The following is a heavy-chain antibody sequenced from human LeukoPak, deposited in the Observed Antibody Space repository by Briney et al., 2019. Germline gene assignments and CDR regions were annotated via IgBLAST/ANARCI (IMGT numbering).Heavy chain of an antibody. CDR2: IYYSGST. CDR3: AREDIVVVPAAIILGAFDI. CDR1: GGSISSGDYY. J-gene: IGHJ3*02. Sequence: SETLSLTCTVSGGSISSGDYYWSWIRQPPGKGLEWIGYIYYSGSTYYNPSLKSRVTISVDTSKNQFSLKLSSVTAADTAVYYCAREDIVVVPAAIILGAFDIWGQGTMVTVSS. V-gene: IGHV4-30-4*08. D-gene: IGHD2-2*01.